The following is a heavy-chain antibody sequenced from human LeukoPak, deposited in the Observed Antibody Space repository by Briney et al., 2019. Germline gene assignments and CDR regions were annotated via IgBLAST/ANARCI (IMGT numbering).Heavy chain of an antibody. V-gene: IGHV4-61*02. CDR3: ARVPLYYDSSGYYYDGAFDI. J-gene: IGHJ3*02. D-gene: IGHD3-22*01. CDR2: IYTSGST. Sequence: SETLSLTCTVSGGSISSGSYYWSWIRQPAGKGLEWIGRIYTSGSTNYNPSLKSRVTISVDTSKNQFSLKLSSVTAADTAVYYCARVPLYYDSSGYYYDGAFDIWGRGTMVTVSS. CDR1: GGSISSGSYY.